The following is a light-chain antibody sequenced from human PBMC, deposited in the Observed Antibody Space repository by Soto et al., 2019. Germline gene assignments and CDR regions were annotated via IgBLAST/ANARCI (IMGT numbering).Light chain of an antibody. CDR3: QQYGVSPLMFT. Sequence: EIVLVQSPGTLSLSPGERATLSCSASQSVSNNYLAWYQQKPGQAPRLLIYGASSRATGVPDRFSGSVTGTDFSLTITRLEPEDFAVYYCQQYGVSPLMFTFGQGTKVGVK. CDR1: QSVSNNY. J-gene: IGKJ2*01. V-gene: IGKV3-20*01. CDR2: GAS.